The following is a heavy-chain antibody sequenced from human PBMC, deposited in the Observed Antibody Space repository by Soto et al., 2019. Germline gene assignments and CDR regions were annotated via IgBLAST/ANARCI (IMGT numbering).Heavy chain of an antibody. CDR3: ARENTVGATQWFDP. Sequence: GKSLKISCKGSGYSFTSYWIGWVRQMPGKGLERVGIIYPGDSDTRYSPSFPGQVTISADKSISTAYLQWSSLKASDTAMYYCARENTVGATQWFDPWGQGTLVTVSS. D-gene: IGHD1-26*01. CDR2: IYPGDSDT. V-gene: IGHV5-51*01. CDR1: GYSFTSYW. J-gene: IGHJ5*02.